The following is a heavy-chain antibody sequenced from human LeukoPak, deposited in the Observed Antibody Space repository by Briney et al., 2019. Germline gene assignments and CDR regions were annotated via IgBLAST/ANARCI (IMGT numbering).Heavy chain of an antibody. CDR1: GGSIRSYY. CDR2: MYISGST. CDR3: ARTHRGYCSSTSCYVLDY. D-gene: IGHD2-2*01. V-gene: IGHV4-4*07. Sequence: SETLSLTCTVSGGSIRSYYWNWIRQPAGEGLEWLGRMYISGSTNYNPSLKSRVTMSIDTSKNQFSLKLSSVTAADTAVYYCARTHRGYCSSTSCYVLDYWGQGTLVTVSS. J-gene: IGHJ4*02.